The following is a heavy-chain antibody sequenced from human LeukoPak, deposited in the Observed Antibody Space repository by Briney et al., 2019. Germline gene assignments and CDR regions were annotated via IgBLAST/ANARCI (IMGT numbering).Heavy chain of an antibody. Sequence: GASVKVSCKASGYTFTGYYMHWVRQAPGQGLEWMGWINPNSGGTNYAQKFQGRVTMTRDTSISTAYMELSRLRSDDTAVYYCAGLDLETESRPSIWGQGTLVTVSS. D-gene: IGHD1-1*01. CDR1: GYTFTGYY. CDR2: INPNSGGT. V-gene: IGHV1-2*02. J-gene: IGHJ4*02. CDR3: AGLDLETESRPSI.